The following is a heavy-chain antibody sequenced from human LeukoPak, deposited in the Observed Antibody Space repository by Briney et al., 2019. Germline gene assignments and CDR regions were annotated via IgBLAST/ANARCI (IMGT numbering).Heavy chain of an antibody. D-gene: IGHD2-2*01. CDR1: GGSFSGYY. CDR2: IYYSGST. Sequence: SETLSLTCAVYGGSFSGYYWSWIRQPPGKGLEWIGYIYYSGSTNYNPSLKSRVTISVDTSKNQFSLKLSSVTAADTAVYYCARDSSRFDYWGQGTLVTVSS. J-gene: IGHJ4*02. CDR3: ARDSSRFDY. V-gene: IGHV4-59*01.